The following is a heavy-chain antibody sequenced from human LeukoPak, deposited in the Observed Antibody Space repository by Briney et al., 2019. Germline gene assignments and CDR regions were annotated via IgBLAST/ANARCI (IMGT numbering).Heavy chain of an antibody. CDR3: ARDGQYGEPFDY. CDR1: ASTFSTYV. CDR2: ISFDGSNK. V-gene: IGHV3-30*14. Sequence: GRSLRLSCAASASTFSTYVMHWVRQAPGKGLEWVAVISFDGSNKYYADSVKGRFTISRDTSKNTLYLQMNSLRAEDTAVYYCARDGQYGEPFDYWGQGTLVTVSS. D-gene: IGHD4-17*01. J-gene: IGHJ4*02.